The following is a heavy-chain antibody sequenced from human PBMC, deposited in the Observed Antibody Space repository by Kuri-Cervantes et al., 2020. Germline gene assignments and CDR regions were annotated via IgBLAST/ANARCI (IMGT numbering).Heavy chain of an antibody. D-gene: IGHD4-17*01. J-gene: IGHJ6*02. CDR2: IWYDGSNK. V-gene: IGHV3-33*01. Sequence: GESLKISCAASGFTFSSCGMHWVRQAPGKGLEWVAVIWYDGSNKYYADSVKGRFTISRDNSKNTLYLQMNSLRAEDTAVYYCARDGRAGTVTTAFYGMDVWGQGTTVTVSS. CDR3: ARDGRAGTVTTAFYGMDV. CDR1: GFTFSSCG.